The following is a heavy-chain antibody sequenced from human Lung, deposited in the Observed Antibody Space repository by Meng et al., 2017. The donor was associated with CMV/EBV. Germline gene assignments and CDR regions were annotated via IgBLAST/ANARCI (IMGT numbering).Heavy chain of an antibody. D-gene: IGHD3-16*01. V-gene: IGHV4-39*02. CDR2: VYYNGST. CDR1: AGSVSSTHYY. J-gene: IGHJ4*02. Sequence: SDLLSPXCSVSAGSVSSTHYYWGWIRQPPGKGLEWIGHVYYNGSTYHNPSLKSRVTMSVDTSKNHFSLNVSSVTAADTAVYYCARRLWGFFDSWGQGTLVTVSS. CDR3: ARRLWGFFDS.